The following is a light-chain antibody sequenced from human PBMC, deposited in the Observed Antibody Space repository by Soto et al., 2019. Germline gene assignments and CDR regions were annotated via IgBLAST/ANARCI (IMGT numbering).Light chain of an antibody. CDR2: VGTGGIVG. CDR3: WANYGPGGKFVLV. V-gene: IGLV9-49*01. CDR1: SGYSNYQ. J-gene: IGLJ2*01. Sequence: QSVLSQPPSASASLGASVTLTCTLSSGYSNYQVDWYQQRPGKGPRFVMRVGTGGIVGSKGDGLRDRFSVLGSGLTRYLTIMNIEDEDEIYYQCWANYGPGGKFVLVFGGGTMLTVL.